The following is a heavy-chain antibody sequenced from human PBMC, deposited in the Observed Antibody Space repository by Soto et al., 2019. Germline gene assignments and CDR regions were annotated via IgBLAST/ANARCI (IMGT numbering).Heavy chain of an antibody. J-gene: IGHJ4*02. CDR3: VTDKSQFGVVIKRGY. D-gene: IGHD3-3*01. V-gene: IGHV3-15*07. CDR2: ITSKTDGGTA. CDR1: GFTLTTAW. Sequence: PGGSLRLSCAPSGFTLTTAWINWARQAPGKGLEWVGRITSKTDGGTADYAAPVRGRVTISRDDSKNTLYLQMNSLKTEDTAVYYCVTDKSQFGVVIKRGYWGQGTLVTVSS.